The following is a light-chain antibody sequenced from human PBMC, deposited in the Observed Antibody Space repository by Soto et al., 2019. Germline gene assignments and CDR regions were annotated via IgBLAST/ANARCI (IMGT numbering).Light chain of an antibody. CDR3: AAWDDSLNGYV. V-gene: IGLV1-44*01. Sequence: QSVLTKPPSASGTPGQRVTISCSGSSSNIGSNTVNWYQQLPGTAPKPLIYSNNQRPSGVPDRFSGSKSGTSASLAISGLQSEDEADYYCAAWDDSLNGYVFGTGTKLTVL. CDR1: SSNIGSNT. CDR2: SNN. J-gene: IGLJ1*01.